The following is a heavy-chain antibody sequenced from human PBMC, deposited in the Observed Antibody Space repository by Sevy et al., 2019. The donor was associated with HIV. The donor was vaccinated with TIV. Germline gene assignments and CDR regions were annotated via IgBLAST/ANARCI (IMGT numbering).Heavy chain of an antibody. CDR2: ISSSSSYL. CDR1: GFTFSSYS. CDR3: ARDVEYSSSKVDY. V-gene: IGHV3-21*01. D-gene: IGHD6-6*01. J-gene: IGHJ4*02. Sequence: GGSLRLSCAASGFTFSSYSMNWVRQAPGKGLEWVSSISSSSSYLYYDALVKGRFTISRDNAKNSLYLQKNSLRAEDTAVYYCARDVEYSSSKVDYWGQGTLVTVSS.